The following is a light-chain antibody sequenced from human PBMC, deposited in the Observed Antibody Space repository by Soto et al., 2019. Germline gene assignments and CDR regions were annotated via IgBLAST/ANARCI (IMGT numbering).Light chain of an antibody. Sequence: QSVLTQPPSVSGAPGQRVTISCTGSSSNIGATYNVHSYQQLPGTAPKLLIYTNSNRPSGVPDRFSGSKSDTSASLAITGLQAEDEADYYCQSYDSSLSGWVFGGGTKLTVL. CDR3: QSYDSSLSGWV. V-gene: IGLV1-40*01. J-gene: IGLJ3*02. CDR2: TNS. CDR1: SSNIGATYN.